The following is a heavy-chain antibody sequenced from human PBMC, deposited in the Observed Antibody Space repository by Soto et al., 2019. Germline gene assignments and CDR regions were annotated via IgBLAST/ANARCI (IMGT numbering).Heavy chain of an antibody. CDR2: IKSKVDSATT. CDR3: TTDDPINRN. Sequence: GGPLRLSCAASGFTFSNAWMSWVRQAPGKGLEWVGRIKSKVDSATTDYAAPVKGRFSISRDDSRNTLYLQMNSLKIEDTAVYYCTTDDPINRNWGQGTLVTVSS. CDR1: GFTFSNAW. J-gene: IGHJ4*02. V-gene: IGHV3-15*01.